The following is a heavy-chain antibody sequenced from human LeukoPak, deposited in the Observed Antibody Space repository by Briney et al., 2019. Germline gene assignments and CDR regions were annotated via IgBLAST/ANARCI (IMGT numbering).Heavy chain of an antibody. CDR2: IIPIFGTA. J-gene: IGHJ4*02. CDR1: GGTSSSYA. V-gene: IGHV1-69*13. D-gene: IGHD5-24*01. Sequence: ASVKVSCKASGGTSSSYAISWVRQAPGQGLEWMGGIIPIFGTANYAQKFQGRVTITADESTSTAYMELSSLRSEDTAVYYCATPPVEMATIDIYYFDYWGQGTLVTVSS. CDR3: ATPPVEMATIDIYYFDY.